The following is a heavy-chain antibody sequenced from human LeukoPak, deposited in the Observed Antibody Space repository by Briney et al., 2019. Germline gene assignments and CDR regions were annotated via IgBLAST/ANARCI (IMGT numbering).Heavy chain of an antibody. CDR1: GFTFSNYW. D-gene: IGHD5-12*01. CDR2: LNADGNSI. Sequence: SGGSLRLSCAASGFTFSNYWMHWVRQAPGKGLVWVSRLNADGNSITYADSVRGRFTISRDNATNTVHLQMNSLRVEDTAIYFCAGAYSAYDPFDYWGQGILVTVSS. CDR3: AGAYSAYDPFDY. V-gene: IGHV3-74*01. J-gene: IGHJ4*02.